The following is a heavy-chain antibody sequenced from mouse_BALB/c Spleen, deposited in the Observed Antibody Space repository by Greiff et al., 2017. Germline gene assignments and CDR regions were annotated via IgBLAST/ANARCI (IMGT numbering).Heavy chain of an antibody. CDR3: ARGLNYYGSSSYAMDY. J-gene: IGHJ4*01. CDR1: GFTFSSFG. Sequence: EVKVVESGGGLVQPGGSRKLSCAASGFTFSSFGMHWVRQAPEKGLEWVAYISSGSSTIYYADTVKGRFTISRDNPKNTLFLQMTSLRSEDTAMYYCARGLNYYGSSSYAMDYWGQGTSVTVSS. D-gene: IGHD1-1*01. V-gene: IGHV5-17*02. CDR2: ISSGSSTI.